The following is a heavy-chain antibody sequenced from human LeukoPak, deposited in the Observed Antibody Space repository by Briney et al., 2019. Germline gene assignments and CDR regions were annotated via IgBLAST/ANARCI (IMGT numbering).Heavy chain of an antibody. D-gene: IGHD3-10*01. CDR1: GFTFSNYD. V-gene: IGHV3-13*01. CDR2: FHTDGGT. J-gene: IGHJ4*02. CDR3: ARGSGPGVTTIDS. Sequence: PGGSLRLPCAASGFTFSNYDMHWVRQAPGKGLEWVSAFHTDGGTYYLGSVKGRFTISRVDAKNSLYLQMNTLRAGDTAVYYCARGSGPGVTTIDSWGQGTLVIVSS.